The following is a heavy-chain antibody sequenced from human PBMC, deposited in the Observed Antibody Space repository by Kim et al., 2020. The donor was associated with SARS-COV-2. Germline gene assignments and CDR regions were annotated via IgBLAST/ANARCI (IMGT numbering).Heavy chain of an antibody. CDR3: ARDSFGYYGSGSYYHNWFDP. CDR1: GFTFSSYE. V-gene: IGHV3-48*03. J-gene: IGHJ5*02. CDR2: ISSSGSTI. Sequence: GGSLRLSCAASGFTFSSYEMNWVRQAPGKGLEWVSSISSSGSTIYYADSVKGRFTISRDNAKNSLYLQMNSLRAEDTAVYYCARDSFGYYGSGSYYHNWFDPWCQGTLVTVSS. D-gene: IGHD3-10*01.